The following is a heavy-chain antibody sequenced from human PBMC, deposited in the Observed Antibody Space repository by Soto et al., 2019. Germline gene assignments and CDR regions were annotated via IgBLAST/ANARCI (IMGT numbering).Heavy chain of an antibody. CDR1: GFTFSSYG. D-gene: IGHD3-9*01. J-gene: IGHJ4*02. V-gene: IGHV3-30*19. CDR3: AKETNAYEINF. Sequence: PGESLKISCAASGFTFSSYGMHWVRQAPGKGLEWVAVISYDGNNQYYADSVKGRFTVSRDNSNNILYVEMNNLRDEDTAMYYCAKETNAYEINFWGQGTLVTVSS. CDR2: ISYDGNNQ.